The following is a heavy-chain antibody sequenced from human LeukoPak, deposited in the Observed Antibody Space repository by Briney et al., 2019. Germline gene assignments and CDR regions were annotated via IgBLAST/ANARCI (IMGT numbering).Heavy chain of an antibody. J-gene: IGHJ4*02. D-gene: IGHD1-26*01. CDR3: ASVSGSYYFDY. V-gene: IGHV4-38-2*02. CDR2: IYHSGST. CDR1: GYSISSGYY. Sequence: SETLSLTCTVSGYSISSGYYWGWIRQPPGKGLEWIGSIYHSGSTYYNPSLKSRVTISVDTSKNQFPLKLSSVTAADTAVYYCASVSGSYYFDYWGQGTLVTVSS.